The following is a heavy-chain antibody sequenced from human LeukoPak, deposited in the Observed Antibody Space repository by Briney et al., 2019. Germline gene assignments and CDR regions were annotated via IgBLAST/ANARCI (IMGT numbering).Heavy chain of an antibody. Sequence: GASVKVSCKASGYTFTSYDINWVRQATGQGLEWMGWTNPNSGNTGYAQKFQGRVTMTRNTSISTAYMELSSLRSEDTAVYYCARPGVTPDTNWFDSWGQGTLVTVSS. CDR1: GYTFTSYD. D-gene: IGHD5-18*01. CDR2: TNPNSGNT. V-gene: IGHV1-8*01. CDR3: ARPGVTPDTNWFDS. J-gene: IGHJ5*01.